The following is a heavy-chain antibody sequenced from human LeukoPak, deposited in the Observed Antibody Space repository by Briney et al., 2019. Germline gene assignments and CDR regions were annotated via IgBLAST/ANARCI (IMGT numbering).Heavy chain of an antibody. D-gene: IGHD3-22*01. J-gene: IGHJ3*02. V-gene: IGHV3-11*01. CDR3: AGSSGNDAFDI. Sequence: GGSLRLSCAASGFTFSDYYMSWIRQAPGKGLEWVSYISSSGSTIYYADSVKGRFTIFRDNAKNSLYLQMNSLRAEDTAVYYCAGSSGNDAFDIWGQGTMVTVSS. CDR1: GFTFSDYY. CDR2: ISSSGSTI.